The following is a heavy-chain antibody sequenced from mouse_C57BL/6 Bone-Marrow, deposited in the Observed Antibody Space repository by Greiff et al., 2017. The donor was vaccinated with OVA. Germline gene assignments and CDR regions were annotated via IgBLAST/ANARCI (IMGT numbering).Heavy chain of an antibody. Sequence: DVQLQESGPELVKPGASVKIPCKASGYTFTDYNMDWVKQSHGKSLEWIGDINPNNGGTIYNQKFKGKATLTVDKSSSTAYMQLSSLTSEDSAVYYCAILRPRFAYWGQGTLVTVSA. D-gene: IGHD6-5*01. J-gene: IGHJ3*01. CDR2: INPNNGGT. V-gene: IGHV1-18*01. CDR3: AILRPRFAY. CDR1: GYTFTDYN.